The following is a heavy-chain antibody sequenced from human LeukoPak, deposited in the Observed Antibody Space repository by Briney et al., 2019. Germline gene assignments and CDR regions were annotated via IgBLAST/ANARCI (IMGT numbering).Heavy chain of an antibody. J-gene: IGHJ4*02. V-gene: IGHV3-48*01. CDR1: GFTFSSYS. CDR3: AKVAASSGWYVDY. Sequence: PGGSLRLSCAASGFTFSSYSMNWVRQAPGKGLERVSYISSSSSTIYYADSVKGRFTISRDNAKNTLYLQMNSLRAEDTAVYYCAKVAASSGWYVDYWGQGTLVTVSS. CDR2: ISSSSSTI. D-gene: IGHD6-19*01.